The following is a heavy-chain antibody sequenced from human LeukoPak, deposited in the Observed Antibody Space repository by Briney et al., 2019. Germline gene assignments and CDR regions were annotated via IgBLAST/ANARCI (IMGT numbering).Heavy chain of an antibody. D-gene: IGHD6-13*01. CDR1: GFTFSSYA. Sequence: QPGGSLRLSCAASGFTFSSYAMSWVRQAPGKGLEWVSAISGSGVSTYYTDSVKGRFTISRDYSKNTLYLQMNSLRAEDTAVYYCAKDHWGILAVAGTTVWGQGTLVTVSS. CDR2: ISGSGVST. CDR3: AKDHWGILAVAGTTV. V-gene: IGHV3-23*01. J-gene: IGHJ4*02.